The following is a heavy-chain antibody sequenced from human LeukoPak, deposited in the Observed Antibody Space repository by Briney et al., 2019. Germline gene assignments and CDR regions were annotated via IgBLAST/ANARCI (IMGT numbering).Heavy chain of an antibody. J-gene: IGHJ5*02. Sequence: SETLSLTCTVSGGSISSSSYYWGWIRQPPGKGLEWIGYIYYSGSTNYNPSLKSRVTISVDTSKNQFSLKLTSVTAADTAVYFCARGGYYGSGNDFRFDPWGQGTLVTVSS. D-gene: IGHD3-10*01. CDR2: IYYSGST. CDR1: GGSISSSSYY. CDR3: ARGGYYGSGNDFRFDP. V-gene: IGHV4-61*05.